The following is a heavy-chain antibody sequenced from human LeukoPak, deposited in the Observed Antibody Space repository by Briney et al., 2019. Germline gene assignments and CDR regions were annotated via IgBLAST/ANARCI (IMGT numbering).Heavy chain of an antibody. J-gene: IGHJ4*02. D-gene: IGHD1-26*01. Sequence: GASVKVSCRASGYTFTSYDINWVRQATGQGLEWMGWMNPNSGNTGYAQKFQGRVTMTRNTSISTAYMELSSLRSEDTAVYYCARAPRLKVGSRRYDFDYWGQGTLVTVSS. CDR1: GYTFTSYD. CDR3: ARAPRLKVGSRRYDFDY. V-gene: IGHV1-8*02. CDR2: MNPNSGNT.